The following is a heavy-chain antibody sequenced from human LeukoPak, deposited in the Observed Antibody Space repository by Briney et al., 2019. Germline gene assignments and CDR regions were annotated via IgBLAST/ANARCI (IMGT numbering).Heavy chain of an antibody. V-gene: IGHV1-2*02. CDR1: GYTFTGYY. Sequence: ASVKVSCKASGYTFTGYYMHWVRQAPGQGLEWMGWINPNSGGTNYAQKFQGRVTMTRDTSISTAYMELSRLSSDDTAVYYCARDPDTAMVTWFDPGAREPWSPSPQ. CDR2: INPNSGGT. D-gene: IGHD5-18*01. CDR3: ARDPDTAMVTWFDP. J-gene: IGHJ5*02.